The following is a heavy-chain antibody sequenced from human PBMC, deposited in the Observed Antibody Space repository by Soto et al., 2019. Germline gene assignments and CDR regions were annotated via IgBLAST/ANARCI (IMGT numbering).Heavy chain of an antibody. V-gene: IGHV2-70*11. CDR2: IDWDDDK. J-gene: IGHJ6*03. Sequence: SGPSGEPTQTLTLTCTFSGFSLSTSGMCVSWIRQPPGKALEWLARIDWDDDKYYSTPLKTRLTISKDTSKNQVVLTMTNMDPVDTATYYCARTYDAMDVWGKGTTVTVSS. CDR1: GFSLSTSGMC. CDR3: ARTYDAMDV. D-gene: IGHD3-3*01.